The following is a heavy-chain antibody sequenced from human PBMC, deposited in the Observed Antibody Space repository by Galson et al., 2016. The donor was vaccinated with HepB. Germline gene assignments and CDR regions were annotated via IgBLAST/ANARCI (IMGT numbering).Heavy chain of an antibody. CDR2: ISGSETT. D-gene: IGHD3-10*01. V-gene: IGHV3-23*01. CDR1: GFTFSSYA. CDR3: AKGSDYYGWGSYPYYFDY. J-gene: IGHJ4*02. Sequence: SLRLSCAASGFTFSSYAMNWVRQAPGKGLEWVSTISGSETTSYADSMKGRFTISRDNSKNTLFLQMNSLRVEDMAVYYCAKGSDYYGWGSYPYYFDYWGQRTLVTVSS.